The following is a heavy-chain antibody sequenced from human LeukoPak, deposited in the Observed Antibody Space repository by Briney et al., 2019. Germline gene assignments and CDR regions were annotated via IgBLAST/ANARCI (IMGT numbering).Heavy chain of an antibody. CDR3: AKVGCPYCSGGSCYLDC. D-gene: IGHD2-15*01. CDR1: GFTFSTCA. J-gene: IGHJ4*02. Sequence: PGGSLRLSCAASGFTFSTCAMSWVRQAPGKGVEWVSAISRSGGSTYYADSVKGRFTISRDNSKNTLYLQMNSLRAEDTAVYYCAKVGCPYCSGGSCYLDCWGQGTLVTVSS. CDR2: ISRSGGST. V-gene: IGHV3-23*01.